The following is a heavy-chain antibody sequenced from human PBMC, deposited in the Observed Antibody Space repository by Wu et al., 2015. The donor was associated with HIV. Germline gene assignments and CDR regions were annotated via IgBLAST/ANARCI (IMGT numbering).Heavy chain of an antibody. CDR1: GYTFSSYG. Sequence: QVQLVQSGSQMKKSGASLNVSCKASGYTFSSYGISWVRQAPGQGLEWMGWISAYNGNTNYAQNLQGRVTMTTDTSTSTAYMELRSLRSDDTAVYYCARKSGYYGSGSYQTAYAMDVVGPKGPTVTV. CDR2: ISAYNGNT. V-gene: IGHV1-18*01. CDR3: ARKSGYYGSGSYQTAYAMDV. J-gene: IGHJ6*02. D-gene: IGHD3-10*01.